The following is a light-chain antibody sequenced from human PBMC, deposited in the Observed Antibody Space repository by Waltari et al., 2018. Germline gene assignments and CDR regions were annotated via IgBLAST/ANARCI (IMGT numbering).Light chain of an antibody. CDR1: QSLVHCDGNTY. J-gene: IGKJ1*01. V-gene: IGKV2-30*02. Sequence: DVVMTQSPLSLPVTLGQPASISCWSSQSLVHCDGNTYLNWFQQGPGQSPRRLIYQVSIRDSGVPDRFSGSGSGTDFTLKISRVEADDVGVYYCMQGTHWPRTFGQGTKVEIK. CDR3: MQGTHWPRT. CDR2: QVS.